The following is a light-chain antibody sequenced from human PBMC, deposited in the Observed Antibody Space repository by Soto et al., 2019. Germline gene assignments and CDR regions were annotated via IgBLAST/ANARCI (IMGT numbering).Light chain of an antibody. CDR2: GIS. CDR3: QQHGQWPIT. V-gene: IGKV3D-15*01. J-gene: IGKJ5*01. CDR1: QSVNSN. Sequence: EIVMTQSPATLSVSPGEIATLSCRASQSVNSNYLAWYQQKPGQAPRLLIYGISKRTTDIPDRFSGSGSGTEFTLTIGSLQPEDFATYYCQQHGQWPITFGQGTRLEIK.